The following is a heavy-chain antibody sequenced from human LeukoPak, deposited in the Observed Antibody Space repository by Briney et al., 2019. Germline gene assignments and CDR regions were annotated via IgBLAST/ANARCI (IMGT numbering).Heavy chain of an antibody. CDR3: ARDGSGSYYSSNPGG. J-gene: IGHJ4*02. V-gene: IGHV4-39*07. D-gene: IGHD3-10*01. Sequence: SETLSLTCTVSGGSMSSSTYYWGWIRQPPGKGLEWIGSIYYSRNTYYSPSLKSRVTISIDTSKNQFSLKLSSVTAADTAVYYCARDGSGSYYSSNPGGWGQGTLVTVSS. CDR1: GGSMSSSTYY. CDR2: IYYSRNT.